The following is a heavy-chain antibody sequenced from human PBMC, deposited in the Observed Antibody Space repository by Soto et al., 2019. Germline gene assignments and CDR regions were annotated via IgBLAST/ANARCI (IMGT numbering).Heavy chain of an antibody. CDR3: ARGDVGQYNWFDP. CDR1: GGSISSYY. V-gene: IGHV4-59*01. J-gene: IGHJ5*02. CDR2: IYYSGST. D-gene: IGHD3-16*01. Sequence: PSETLSLTCTVSGGSISSYYWSWIRQPPGKGLEWIGYIYYSGSTNYNPSLKSRVTISVDTSKNQFSLKLSSVTAADTAVYYCARGDVGQYNWFDPWGQGTLVTVSS.